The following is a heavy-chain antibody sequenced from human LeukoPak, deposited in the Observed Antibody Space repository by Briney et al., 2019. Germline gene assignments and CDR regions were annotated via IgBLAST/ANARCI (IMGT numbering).Heavy chain of an antibody. CDR2: IYYSGST. V-gene: IGHV4-59*01. CDR3: ARLYCSGGSCYEDY. Sequence: SETLSLTCTVSGGSISSYYWSWIRQPPGRGLEWIGYIYYSGSTNYNPSLKSRVTISVDTTKSQFSLKPSSVTAADTAVYYCARLYCSGGSCYEDYWGQGTLVTVSS. D-gene: IGHD2-15*01. J-gene: IGHJ4*02. CDR1: GGSISSYY.